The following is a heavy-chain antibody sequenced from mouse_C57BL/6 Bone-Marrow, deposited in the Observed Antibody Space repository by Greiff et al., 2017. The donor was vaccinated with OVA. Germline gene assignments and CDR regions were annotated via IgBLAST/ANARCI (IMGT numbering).Heavy chain of an antibody. CDR2: INPYNGGT. Sequence: EVQLQQSGPVLVKPGASVKMSCKASGYTFTDYYMNWVKQSHGKSLEWIGVINPYNGGTSYNQKFKGKATLTVDKSSSTAYMELNSLTSEDSAVYYCARGATPTVVVFEDWGQGTTLTVSS. D-gene: IGHD1-1*01. V-gene: IGHV1-19*01. CDR1: GYTFTDYY. CDR3: ARGATPTVVVFED. J-gene: IGHJ2*01.